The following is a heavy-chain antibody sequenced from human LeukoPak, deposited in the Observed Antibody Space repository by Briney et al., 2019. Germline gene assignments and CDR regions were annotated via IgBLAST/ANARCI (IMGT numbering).Heavy chain of an antibody. V-gene: IGHV1-18*01. CDR1: GYTFTNYG. J-gene: IGHJ5*02. D-gene: IGHD2-2*01. Sequence: ASGKVSCKASGYTFTNYGISWVRQAPGQGLEWMGWISGYNGNTKYAQKLQGRVTMTTDTSTSTAYMKLRSLRSDDTAVYYCARSLVVVPAAMTPNWFDPWGQGTLVTVSS. CDR3: ARSLVVVPAAMTPNWFDP. CDR2: ISGYNGNT.